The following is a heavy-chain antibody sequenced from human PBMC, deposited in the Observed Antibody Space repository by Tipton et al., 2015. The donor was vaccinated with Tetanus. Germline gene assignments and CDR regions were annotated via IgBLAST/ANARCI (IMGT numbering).Heavy chain of an antibody. CDR3: ARAHYDIVWGSYRPSSAGYFFDY. Sequence: TLSLTCTVSGGSTHGFYWTWIRQSAGKALEWIGRIYGSGSTIYNPSLKSRVAMSMDTSRNQFSLKLSSVTSADTAVYYCARAHYDIVWGSYRPSSAGYFFDYWGQGTLVIVSS. V-gene: IGHV4-4*07. J-gene: IGHJ4*02. CDR1: GGSTHGFY. D-gene: IGHD3-16*02. CDR2: IYGSGST.